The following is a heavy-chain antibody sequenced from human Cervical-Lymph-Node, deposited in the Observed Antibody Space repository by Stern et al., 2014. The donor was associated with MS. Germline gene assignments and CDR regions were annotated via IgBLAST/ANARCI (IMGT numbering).Heavy chain of an antibody. Sequence: DQLVESGAEVKQPGSSVKVSCKASGGSFTSFTVTWMRHAPGQGLEWMGRIIPLLGVVDYAQKFKGRLTITADTSTNTAYMDLLSLTSEDTAVYYCARGPQGLCDTWGQGTLVTVSS. J-gene: IGHJ5*02. CDR1: GGSFTSFT. CDR2: IIPLLGVV. CDR3: ARGPQGLCDT. D-gene: IGHD3-10*02. V-gene: IGHV1-69*04.